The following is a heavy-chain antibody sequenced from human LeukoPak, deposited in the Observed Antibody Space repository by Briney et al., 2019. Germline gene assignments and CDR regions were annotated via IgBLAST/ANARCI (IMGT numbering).Heavy chain of an antibody. J-gene: IGHJ2*01. CDR1: DGSISSYY. CDR2: IYTSGST. D-gene: IGHD2-15*01. Sequence: SETLSLTCTVSDGSISSYYWSWIRQPAGKGLEWIGRIYTSGSTNYNPSLKSRVTMSVDTSKNQFSLKLSSVTAADTAVYYCARDDELRKHWYFDLWGRGTLVTVSS. CDR3: ARDDELRKHWYFDL. V-gene: IGHV4-4*07.